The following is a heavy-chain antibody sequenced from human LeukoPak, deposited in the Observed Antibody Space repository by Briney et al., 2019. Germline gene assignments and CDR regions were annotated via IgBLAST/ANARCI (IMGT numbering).Heavy chain of an antibody. D-gene: IGHD6-19*01. Sequence: GGSLRLSCAASGFTFTNYGIHWVRQAPGKGLEWVSSISSSSSYVYYADSVKGRFTISRDNAKNSLYLQMNSLRAEDTAVYYCARDMGSGWYYFDYWGQGTLVTVSS. CDR1: GFTFTNYG. CDR3: ARDMGSGWYYFDY. J-gene: IGHJ4*02. CDR2: ISSSSSYV. V-gene: IGHV3-21*01.